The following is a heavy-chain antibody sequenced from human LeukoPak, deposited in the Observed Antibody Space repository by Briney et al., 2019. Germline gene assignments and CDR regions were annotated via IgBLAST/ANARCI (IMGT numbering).Heavy chain of an antibody. J-gene: IGHJ4*02. Sequence: GGSLRLSCAASGFTFSSYSMNWVRQAPGKGLEWVSSISSSSIYIYYADSVKGRFTISRDNAKSSLSLQMNSLRAEDTAVYYCARGHSNYGDYFDYWGQGTLVTVSS. D-gene: IGHD4-11*01. CDR2: ISSSSIYI. V-gene: IGHV3-21*01. CDR3: ARGHSNYGDYFDY. CDR1: GFTFSSYS.